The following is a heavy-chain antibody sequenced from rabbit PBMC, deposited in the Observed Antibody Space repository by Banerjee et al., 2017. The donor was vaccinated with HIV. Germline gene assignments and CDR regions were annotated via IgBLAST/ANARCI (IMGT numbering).Heavy chain of an antibody. D-gene: IGHD2-1*01. CDR3: ASEITGDYIDL. Sequence: QSLEESGGDLVKPGASLTLTCTASGFSFSSIYYMCWVRQAPGKGLEWIACIYTGNSDRTYYASWAKGRFTISKTSSTTVTLQMTSLTAADTATYFCASEITGDYIDLWGPGTLVTVS. CDR1: GFSFSSIYY. V-gene: IGHV1S40*01. CDR2: IYTGNSDRT. J-gene: IGHJ6*01.